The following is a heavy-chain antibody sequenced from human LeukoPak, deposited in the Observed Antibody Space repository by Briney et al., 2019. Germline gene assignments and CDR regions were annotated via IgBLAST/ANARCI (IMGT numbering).Heavy chain of an antibody. CDR3: ATSITGTKFDY. D-gene: IGHD1-20*01. CDR1: GGTFSSYA. J-gene: IGHJ4*02. CDR2: IIPIFGTA. V-gene: IGHV1-69*05. Sequence: SVKVSCKASGGTFSSYAINWVRQAPGQGLEWMGGIIPIFGTANYAQTFQGRVTITTDESTSTAYMELSSLRSEDTAVYYCATSITGTKFDYWGQGTLVTVSS.